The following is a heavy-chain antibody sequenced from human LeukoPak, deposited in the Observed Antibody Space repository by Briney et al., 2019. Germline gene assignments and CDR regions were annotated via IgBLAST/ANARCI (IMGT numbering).Heavy chain of an antibody. J-gene: IGHJ6*03. CDR2: IYSGGRT. V-gene: IGHV3-53*01. CDR3: ARVLSGRGSLYSYYYYMDV. Sequence: PGGSLRLSCAASGFTVSSNYMSWVRQAPGKGLEWVSVIYSGGRTYYGDSVKGRFTFSRDNSKNTLYLQMNSLRAEDTAVYYCARVLSGRGSLYSYYYYMDVWGKGTTVTIPS. CDR1: GFTVSSNY. D-gene: IGHD3-10*01.